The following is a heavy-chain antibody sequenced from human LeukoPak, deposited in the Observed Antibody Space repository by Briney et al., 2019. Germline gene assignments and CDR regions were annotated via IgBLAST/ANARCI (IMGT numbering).Heavy chain of an antibody. D-gene: IGHD3-3*01. CDR2: IYHNGDT. V-gene: IGHV4-28*01. CDR1: RYSVNNNDW. J-gene: IGHJ5*02. Sequence: SETLSLTCDVYRYSVNNNDWWGWIRQPPGKGLEWIGYIYHNGDTYYSPSLKSRITLSVDTSKNQFSLRLTSVTAMDAAVYYCAKKVAGVGWFDPWGQGTLVTVSS. CDR3: AKKVAGVGWFDP.